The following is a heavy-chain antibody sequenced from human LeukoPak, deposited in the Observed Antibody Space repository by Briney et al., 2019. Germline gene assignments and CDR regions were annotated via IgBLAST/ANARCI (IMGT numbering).Heavy chain of an antibody. CDR1: GGSIGSDY. CDR2: IYDSGST. Sequence: PSETLSLTCTVSGGSIGSDYWSWIRQPPGKGLEWIGYIYDSGSTNYNPSLKSRVTISLDTSKNQFSLKLSSVTAADTAVYYCARSPVAGTFFDYWGQGTLVTVSS. J-gene: IGHJ4*02. CDR3: ARSPVAGTFFDY. D-gene: IGHD6-19*01. V-gene: IGHV4-59*01.